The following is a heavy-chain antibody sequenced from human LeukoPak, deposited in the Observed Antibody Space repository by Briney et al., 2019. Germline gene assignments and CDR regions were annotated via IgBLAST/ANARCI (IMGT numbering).Heavy chain of an antibody. D-gene: IGHD3-3*01. CDR2: ISAYNGNT. CDR3: ARGDYDFWSGHIRGNYFDY. Sequence: ASVKVSCKASGYTFTSYGISWVRQAPGQGLEWTGWISAYNGNTNYAQKLQGRVTMTTDTSTSTAYMELRSLRSDDTAVYYCARGDYDFWSGHIRGNYFDYWGQGTLVTVSS. CDR1: GYTFTSYG. J-gene: IGHJ4*02. V-gene: IGHV1-18*01.